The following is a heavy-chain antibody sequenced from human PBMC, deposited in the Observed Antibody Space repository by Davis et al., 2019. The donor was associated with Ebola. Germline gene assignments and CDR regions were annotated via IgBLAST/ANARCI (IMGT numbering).Heavy chain of an antibody. J-gene: IGHJ5*02. CDR2: INPSGGNT. CDR1: GYTFTSHY. V-gene: IGHV1-46*01. CDR3: ARDRKDFRLGYCSGGSCQRGNWFDP. D-gene: IGHD2-15*01. Sequence: ASVKVSCKASGYTFTSHYMHWVRQAPGQGLEWMGIINPSGGNTSYAQKFQGRVTMTRDTSTSTVYMELNSLRSEDTAVYYCARDRKDFRLGYCSGGSCQRGNWFDPWGQGTLVTVSS.